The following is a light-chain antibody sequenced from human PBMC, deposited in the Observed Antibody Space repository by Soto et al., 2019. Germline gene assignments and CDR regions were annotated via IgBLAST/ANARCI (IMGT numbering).Light chain of an antibody. Sequence: DVQMTQSPSTLSASVGDTITIICRASQSVSSWVAWYQQKPGEAPKLLIYKASSLESGIPSRFSGSGSGTEFTLTITSLQPDDFATYCCQQYDSYSLTFGPGTTVDIK. CDR3: QQYDSYSLT. CDR2: KAS. J-gene: IGKJ3*01. V-gene: IGKV1-5*03. CDR1: QSVSSW.